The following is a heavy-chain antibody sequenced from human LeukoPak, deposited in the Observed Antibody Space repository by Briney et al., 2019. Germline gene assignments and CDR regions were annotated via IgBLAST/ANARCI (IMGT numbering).Heavy chain of an antibody. J-gene: IGHJ4*02. CDR3: LAPSGGYSYGYGY. CDR2: IYPGDSDT. CDR1: GYSFTSYW. D-gene: IGHD5-18*01. V-gene: IGHV5-51*01. Sequence: GESLKISCKGSGYSFTSYWIGWVRQMPGKGLEWMGIIYPGDSDTRYSPSFQGQVTISADKSISTAYLQWSSLKASDTAMYYRLAPSGGYSYGYGYWGPGTLVTVSS.